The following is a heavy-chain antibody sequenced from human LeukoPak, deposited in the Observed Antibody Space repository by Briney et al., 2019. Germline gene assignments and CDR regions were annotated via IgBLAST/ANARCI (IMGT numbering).Heavy chain of an antibody. CDR2: IGGSGDKT. Sequence: GGSLRLSCAASGFTFNRNAISWVRQPPGKGLEWVSTIGGSGDKTFYADSVKGRFTISRDNSKNMVHLQMKSLTGEDTALYYCVRRGDASSGWGDHDFWGQGALVTVSS. CDR1: GFTFNRNA. D-gene: IGHD6-19*01. J-gene: IGHJ4*02. V-gene: IGHV3-23*01. CDR3: VRRGDASSGWGDHDF.